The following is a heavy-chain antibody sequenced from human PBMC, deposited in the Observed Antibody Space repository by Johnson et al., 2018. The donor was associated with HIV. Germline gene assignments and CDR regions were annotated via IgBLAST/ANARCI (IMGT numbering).Heavy chain of an antibody. D-gene: IGHD1-26*01. J-gene: IGHJ3*02. V-gene: IGHV3-20*04. CDR1: GFTFDDYG. Sequence: VQLVESGGGVVRPGGSLRLSCAASGFTFDDYGMSWVRQAPGKGLQWVSGINWNGGSTGYADSVKGRFTISRDNSKNTLYLQMNSLGAEATAVYYWSTSMGATALAFDIWGQGKMVTVSS. CDR2: INWNGGST. CDR3: STSMGATALAFDI.